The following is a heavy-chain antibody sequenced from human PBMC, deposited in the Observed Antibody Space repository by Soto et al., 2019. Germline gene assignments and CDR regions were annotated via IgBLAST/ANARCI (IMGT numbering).Heavy chain of an antibody. V-gene: IGHV4-59*08. CDR1: GGSISSYY. CDR3: ARRGSRYYYYYYGMDV. Sequence: QVQLQESGPGLVKPSETLSLTCTVSGGSISSYYWSWIRQPPGKGLEWIGYIYYSGSTNYNPSLKSRVTISVDTSKTQFSLKLSSVTAADTAVYYCARRGSRYYYYYYGMDVWGQGTTVTVSS. J-gene: IGHJ6*02. D-gene: IGHD3-10*01. CDR2: IYYSGST.